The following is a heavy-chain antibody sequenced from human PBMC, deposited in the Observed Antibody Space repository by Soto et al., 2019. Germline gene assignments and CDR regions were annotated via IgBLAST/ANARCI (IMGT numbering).Heavy chain of an antibody. Sequence: ASVKVSCKASGYTFTIYGISWVRQAPGQGLEWMGWISAYNGNTNYAQKLQGRVTMTTDTSTSTAYMELRSLRSDDTAVYYCARAFRSGSSSYGMDVWGQGTTVTVSS. D-gene: IGHD1-26*01. J-gene: IGHJ6*02. V-gene: IGHV1-18*01. CDR1: GYTFTIYG. CDR2: ISAYNGNT. CDR3: ARAFRSGSSSYGMDV.